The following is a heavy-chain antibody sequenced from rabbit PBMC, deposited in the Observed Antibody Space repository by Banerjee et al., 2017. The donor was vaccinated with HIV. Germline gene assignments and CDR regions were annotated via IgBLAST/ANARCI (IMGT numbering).Heavy chain of an antibody. J-gene: IGHJ6*01. CDR2: IVVGSGNST. Sequence: QSLEESGGDLVKPGASLTLTCTASGFSFSSSYWICWVRQAPGKGLEWIACIVVGSGNSTIYASWAKGRFTISKTSSTTVTLQMTSLTAADTATYFCARRGTLSLWGPGTLVTVS. CDR3: ARRGTLSL. V-gene: IGHV1S40*01. D-gene: IGHD7-1*01. CDR1: GFSFSSSYW.